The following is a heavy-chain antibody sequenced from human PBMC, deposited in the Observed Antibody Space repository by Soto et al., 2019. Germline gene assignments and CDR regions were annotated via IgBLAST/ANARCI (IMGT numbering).Heavy chain of an antibody. CDR3: VKVASTRYSGSYCCDDAFDI. J-gene: IGHJ3*02. Sequence: GGSLRLSCSASGFTFSSYAMHWVRQAPGKGLEYVSAISSNGGSTYYADSVKGRFTISRDNSKNTLYLQMSSLRAEDTAVYYCVKVASTRYSGSYCCDDAFDIWGQGTMVTVSS. V-gene: IGHV3-64D*08. CDR1: GFTFSSYA. D-gene: IGHD1-26*01. CDR2: ISSNGGST.